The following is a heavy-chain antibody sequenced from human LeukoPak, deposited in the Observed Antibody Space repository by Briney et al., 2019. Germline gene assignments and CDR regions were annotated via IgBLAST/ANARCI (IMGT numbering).Heavy chain of an antibody. CDR3: ARECIVGATST. V-gene: IGHV4-34*01. CDR1: GGSFSGYY. D-gene: IGHD1-26*01. Sequence: PSETLSLTCAVYGGSFSGYYWSWIRQPPGKGLEWIGEINHSGSTNYNPSLKSRVTISVDTSKNQFSLKLSSVTAADTAVYYCARECIVGATSTWGQGTLVTVSS. CDR2: INHSGST. J-gene: IGHJ4*02.